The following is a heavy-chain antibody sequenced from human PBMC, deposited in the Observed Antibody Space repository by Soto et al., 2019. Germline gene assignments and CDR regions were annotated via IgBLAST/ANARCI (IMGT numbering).Heavy chain of an antibody. J-gene: IGHJ4*02. D-gene: IGHD3-9*01. CDR3: ARLEGLATISYYFDF. V-gene: IGHV4-39*01. Sequence: QLQLQESGPGLVKPSETLSLTCSVSDDSINSDKYYWGWIRQPPGKRPEWIGSIYYRGNAYYNPSLQTRVTISLDKSKSQFSLKLNSVTAADSAVYFCARLEGLATISYYFDFWGPGALVTVSS. CDR2: IYYRGNA. CDR1: DDSINSDKYY.